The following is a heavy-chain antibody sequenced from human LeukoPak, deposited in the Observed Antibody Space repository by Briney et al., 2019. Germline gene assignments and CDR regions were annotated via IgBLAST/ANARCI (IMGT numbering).Heavy chain of an antibody. V-gene: IGHV4-34*01. CDR1: GGSFSGYY. CDR2: ITHRGST. Sequence: PLETLSLTCTVSGGSFSGYYWSWIRQPPGKGLEWIGEITHRGSTNYNPPLKSRVTMSVDTSKNQFSLKLSSVTAADTAVHYCAMTVASREFDPWGQGTLVTVSS. J-gene: IGHJ5*01. CDR3: AMTVASREFDP. D-gene: IGHD6-19*01.